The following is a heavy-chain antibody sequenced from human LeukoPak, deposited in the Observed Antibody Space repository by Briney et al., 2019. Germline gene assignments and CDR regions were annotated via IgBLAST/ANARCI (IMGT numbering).Heavy chain of an antibody. J-gene: IGHJ6*02. Sequence: ASVKVSCKASGYTFTGYYTHWVRQAPGQGLEWMGWINLNSGGTNYAQKFQGRVTMTRDTSISTAYMELKRLISDDTAVYYCARDPQGIAAAGTNLVSYGMDVWGQGTTVTVSS. CDR3: ARDPQGIAAAGTNLVSYGMDV. CDR1: GYTFTGYY. V-gene: IGHV1-2*02. CDR2: INLNSGGT. D-gene: IGHD6-13*01.